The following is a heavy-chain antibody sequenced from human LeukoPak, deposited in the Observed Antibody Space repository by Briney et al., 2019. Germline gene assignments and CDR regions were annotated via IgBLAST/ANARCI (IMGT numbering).Heavy chain of an antibody. D-gene: IGHD4-17*01. CDR2: ISGSGGST. CDR1: GFTFSSYA. CDR3: AKGSPDYGDLQTLDY. J-gene: IGHJ4*02. V-gene: IGHV3-23*01. Sequence: PGRSLRLSCAASGFTFSSYAMHWVRQAPGKGLEWVSAISGSGGSTYYADSVKGRFTISRDNSKNTLYLQMNSLRAEDTAVYYCAKGSPDYGDLQTLDYWGQGTLVTVSS.